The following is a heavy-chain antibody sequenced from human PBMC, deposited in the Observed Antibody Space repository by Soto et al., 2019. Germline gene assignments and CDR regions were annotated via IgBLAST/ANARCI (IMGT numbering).Heavy chain of an antibody. CDR2: ISYDGSNK. D-gene: IGHD5-18*01. J-gene: IGHJ1*01. CDR1: GFTFSSYG. CDR3: AKVHARIQLWTLAY. Sequence: GGSLRLSCAASGFTFSSYGMHWVRQAPGKGLEWVAVISYDGSNKYYADSVKGRFTISRDNSKNTLYLQMNSLRAEDTAVYYCAKVHARIQLWTLAYRGQGTLVIVSS. V-gene: IGHV3-30*18.